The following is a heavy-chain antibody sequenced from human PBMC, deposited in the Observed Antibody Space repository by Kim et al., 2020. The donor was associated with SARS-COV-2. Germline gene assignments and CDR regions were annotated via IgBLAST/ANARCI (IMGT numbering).Heavy chain of an antibody. V-gene: IGHV3-21*01. D-gene: IGHD2-8*01. J-gene: IGHJ4*02. CDR3: ARGLMQPYYFDY. Sequence: YYADSVKGRFTTSRDNAKNSLYLQMNSLRAEDTAVYYCARGLMQPYYFDYWGQGTLVTVSS.